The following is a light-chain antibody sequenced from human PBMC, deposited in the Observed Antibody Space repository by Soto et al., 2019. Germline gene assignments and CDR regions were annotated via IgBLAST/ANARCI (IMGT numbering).Light chain of an antibody. CDR2: GAS. J-gene: IGKJ3*01. CDR1: QSVSSSY. CDR3: QQYGSSPPAT. Sequence: EIVLTQSPGTLSLSPGERATHSCRASQSVSSSYLAWYQQKPGQAPRLLIYGASSRATGIPDRFSGSGSGTDFTLTISRLEPEDFAVYYCQQYGSSPPATFGPGTKVDIK. V-gene: IGKV3-20*01.